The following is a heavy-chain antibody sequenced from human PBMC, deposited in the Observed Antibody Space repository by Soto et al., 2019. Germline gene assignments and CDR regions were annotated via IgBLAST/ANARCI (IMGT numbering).Heavy chain of an antibody. J-gene: IGHJ4*02. CDR3: ARDIDFGY. D-gene: IGHD3-3*01. V-gene: IGHV6-1*01. CDR2: TFYSSEWYN. CDR1: GDSVSVDSAG. Sequence: QTLSLTCAISGDSVSVDSAGWNCIRQSPSRGLEWLGRTFYSSEWYNEYAVSVKSRITVNPDTSRTQLSLQLHSVTPEDTAVYYCARDIDFGYWGRGTQVTVSS.